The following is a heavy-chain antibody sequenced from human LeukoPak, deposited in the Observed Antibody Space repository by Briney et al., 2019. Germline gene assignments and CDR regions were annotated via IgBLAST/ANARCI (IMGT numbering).Heavy chain of an antibody. CDR1: GFTFSSYW. CDR3: AREYGSGSYDY. Sequence: GGSLRLSCAAPGFTFSSYWMHWVRQAPGKGLVWVTRINSDGTSSSYADSVKGRFTISRDNVKKTLYLQMNSLRAEDTAVYYCAREYGSGSYDYWGQGTLVTVSS. CDR2: INSDGTSS. J-gene: IGHJ4*02. V-gene: IGHV3-74*01. D-gene: IGHD3-10*01.